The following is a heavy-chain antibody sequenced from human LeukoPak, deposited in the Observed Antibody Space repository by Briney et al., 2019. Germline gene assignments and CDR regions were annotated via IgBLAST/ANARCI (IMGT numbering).Heavy chain of an antibody. V-gene: IGHV4-34*01. CDR1: GGSFSGYY. J-gene: IGHJ3*02. Sequence: SETLSLTCAVYGGSFSGYYWSWLRQPPGKGLEWLGEINHSGSTNYNPSLKSRVTISVDTSKNQFSLKLSSVTAADTAVYYCATTATLNHWGGRAFDIWGQGTMVTVSS. CDR2: INHSGST. D-gene: IGHD7-27*01. CDR3: ATTATLNHWGGRAFDI.